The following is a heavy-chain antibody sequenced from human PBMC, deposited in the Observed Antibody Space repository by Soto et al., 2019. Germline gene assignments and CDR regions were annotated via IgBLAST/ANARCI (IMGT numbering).Heavy chain of an antibody. Sequence: ASVKVSCKASGNTVPNYAIHWVRQAPGQGLEWMGWVNPNRANTGYSQKFQGRVTITRDTSASTAYMELSSLRSEDTAVYYCARGTPVFFDYWGQETLVTVSS. CDR1: GNTVPNYA. V-gene: IGHV1-8*03. J-gene: IGHJ4*02. CDR2: VNPNRANT. CDR3: ARGTPVFFDY.